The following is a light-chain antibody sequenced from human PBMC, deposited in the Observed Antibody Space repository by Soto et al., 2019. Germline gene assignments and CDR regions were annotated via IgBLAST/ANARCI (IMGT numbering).Light chain of an antibody. CDR3: SSHGGTSPYV. CDR1: ASDIGGYNF. V-gene: IGLV2-8*01. Sequence: QSALTQPPSASGSPGQSVAISCTGTASDIGGYNFVSWYQQHPGKAPKLMIYEVNKRPSGVPDRFSGSKSGNTASLTVSGLQADDEDDYYCSSHGGTSPYVFGTGTKVTVL. J-gene: IGLJ1*01. CDR2: EVN.